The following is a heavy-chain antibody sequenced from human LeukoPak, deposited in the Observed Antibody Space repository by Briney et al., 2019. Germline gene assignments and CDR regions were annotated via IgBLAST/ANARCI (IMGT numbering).Heavy chain of an antibody. CDR3: ARDLIAVAGYYYMDV. CDR2: IYHSGST. CDR1: GYSISSGYY. Sequence: SETLSLTCTVSGYSISSGYYWGWIRQPPGKGLEWIGSIYHSGSTYYNPSLKSRVTISVDTSKNQFSLKLSSVTAADTAVYYCARDLIAVAGYYYMDVWGKGTTVTVSS. V-gene: IGHV4-38-2*02. J-gene: IGHJ6*03. D-gene: IGHD6-19*01.